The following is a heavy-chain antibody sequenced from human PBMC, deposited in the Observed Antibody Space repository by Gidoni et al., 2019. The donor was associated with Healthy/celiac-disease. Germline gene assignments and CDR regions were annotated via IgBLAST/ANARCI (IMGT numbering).Heavy chain of an antibody. CDR1: GFTFSSYA. Sequence: EVQLLESGGGLVQPGGSLILSCAASGFTFSSYAMSWVRQAPGKGLEWVSAISGSGGRTYYEDSGKGRFTISRYNSKNTLYLQMNSLRAEETAVYYCAKGQAMVYNWGQGTLVTVSS. J-gene: IGHJ4*02. CDR2: ISGSGGRT. CDR3: AKGQAMVYN. D-gene: IGHD5-18*01. V-gene: IGHV3-23*01.